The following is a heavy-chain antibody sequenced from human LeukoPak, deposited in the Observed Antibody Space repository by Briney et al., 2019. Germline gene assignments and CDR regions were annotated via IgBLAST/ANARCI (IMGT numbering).Heavy chain of an antibody. Sequence: PGGSLRLSCAASGFTFDDYAMHWVRHAPGKGLEWVSGISWNSGSIGYADSVKGRFTISRDNAKNALYLQMNSLRAEDTALYYCAKDRGYCSGGSCSHFDYWGQGTLVTVSS. CDR2: ISWNSGSI. CDR3: AKDRGYCSGGSCSHFDY. CDR1: GFTFDDYA. D-gene: IGHD2-15*01. V-gene: IGHV3-9*01. J-gene: IGHJ4*02.